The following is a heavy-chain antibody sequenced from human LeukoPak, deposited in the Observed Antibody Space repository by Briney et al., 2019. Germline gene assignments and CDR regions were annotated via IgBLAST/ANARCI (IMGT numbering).Heavy chain of an antibody. J-gene: IGHJ6*02. Sequence: ASVKVSCKASGYTFTSYGISWVRQAPGQGLEWMGWISAYNGNTNYAQKLQGRVTMTTDTSTSTAYMELRSLRSDDTAVYYCARTAPKSRKVVPAAFSYYYYGMDVWGQGTTVTVSS. CDR3: ARTAPKSRKVVPAAFSYYYYGMDV. CDR1: GYTFTSYG. V-gene: IGHV1-18*01. D-gene: IGHD2-2*01. CDR2: ISAYNGNT.